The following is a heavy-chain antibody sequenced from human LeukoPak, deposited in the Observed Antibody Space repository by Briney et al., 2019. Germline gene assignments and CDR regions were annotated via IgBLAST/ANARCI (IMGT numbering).Heavy chain of an antibody. CDR1: GFSFSTTEVG. CDR3: ARRMYASGSHFDY. Sequence: ESGPTLVNPTQTLTLTCTFSGFSFSTTEVGVGWIRQPPGKALEWLALIYWDDDKHYSPSLKSRLTITKDTSKNQVVLTMTNMDPGERGADYCARRMYASGSHFDYWGQGTLVTVSS. D-gene: IGHD3-10*01. J-gene: IGHJ4*02. V-gene: IGHV2-5*02. CDR2: IYWDDDK.